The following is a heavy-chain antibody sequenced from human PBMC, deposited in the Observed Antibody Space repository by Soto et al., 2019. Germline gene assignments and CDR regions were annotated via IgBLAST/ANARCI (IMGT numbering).Heavy chain of an antibody. Sequence: EVQLVQSGAEVKMPGESLRMSCEASGYGFTNNYISWLRQMPGKGLEWMGRINPSDSETNYNPSFQGHVTISADKSINTVYLQWSSLQASDTAMYYCARGHGWVDYWGQGTLVTVSS. CDR1: GYGFTNNY. V-gene: IGHV5-10-1*01. D-gene: IGHD6-19*01. J-gene: IGHJ4*02. CDR3: ARGHGWVDY. CDR2: INPSDSET.